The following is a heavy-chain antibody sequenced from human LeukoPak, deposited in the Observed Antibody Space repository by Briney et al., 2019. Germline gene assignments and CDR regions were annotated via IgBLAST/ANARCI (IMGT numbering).Heavy chain of an antibody. CDR2: ISYDGSNK. Sequence: GRSLRLSCAASGFTFSSYGMHWVRQAPGKGLEWVAIISYDGSNKYYADSVKGRFTISRDNSKHTLDLQMNSLRAEDTAVYYCARHVVAVGFDYWGQGTLVTVSS. CDR1: GFTFSSYG. D-gene: IGHD3-22*01. V-gene: IGHV3-30*03. CDR3: ARHVVAVGFDY. J-gene: IGHJ4*02.